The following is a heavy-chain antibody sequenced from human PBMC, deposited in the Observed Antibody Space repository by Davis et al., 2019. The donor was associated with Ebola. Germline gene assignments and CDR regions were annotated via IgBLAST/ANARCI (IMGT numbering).Heavy chain of an antibody. J-gene: IGHJ4*02. CDR1: GYTYISYG. CDR2: ISAYNGNT. V-gene: IGHV1-18*01. Sequence: AASVKVSCKASGYTYISYGISWVRQAPGQGLEWMGWISAYNGNTNYAQKIQGRVTMTTDTSTSTAYMELRSLRSDDTAVYYCARDLKSGIAPAGTDYWGQGALVTVSS. D-gene: IGHD6-13*01. CDR3: ARDLKSGIAPAGTDY.